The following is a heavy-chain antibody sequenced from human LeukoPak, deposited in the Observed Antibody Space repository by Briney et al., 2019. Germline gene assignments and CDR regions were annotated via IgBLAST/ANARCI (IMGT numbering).Heavy chain of an antibody. Sequence: GESLRLSCAASGFPFSSFAMSWVRQAPGKGLEWVSAISGSGGTTYYADSVKGRFTISRDNSKNTLYLQMNSLRAEDTAVYFCAKDTLSDYDFWSGSDYWGQGTLVTVSS. V-gene: IGHV3-23*01. CDR1: GFPFSSFA. J-gene: IGHJ4*02. CDR2: ISGSGGTT. CDR3: AKDTLSDYDFWSGSDY. D-gene: IGHD3-3*01.